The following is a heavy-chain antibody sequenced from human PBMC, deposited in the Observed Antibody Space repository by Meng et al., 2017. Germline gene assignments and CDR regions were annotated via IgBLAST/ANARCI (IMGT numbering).Heavy chain of an antibody. Sequence: QIPLKESGPTLVKPPQTLTLTCTFSGFSLSTSGVGVGWIRQPPGKALEWLALIYWDDDKRYSPSLKSRLTITKDTSKNQVVLTMTNMDPVDTATYYCAHRPNVEMATYHFDYWGQGTLVTVSS. CDR1: GFSLSTSGVG. CDR2: IYWDDDK. D-gene: IGHD5-24*01. V-gene: IGHV2-5*02. CDR3: AHRPNVEMATYHFDY. J-gene: IGHJ4*02.